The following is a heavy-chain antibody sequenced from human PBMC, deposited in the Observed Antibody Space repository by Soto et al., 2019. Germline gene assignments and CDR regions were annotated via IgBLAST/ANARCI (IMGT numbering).Heavy chain of an antibody. J-gene: IGHJ6*02. V-gene: IGHV4-39*01. D-gene: IGHD1-7*01. CDR2: IYYSGST. CDR1: GGAISSSSYY. Sequence: PSETLSLTCTVSGGAISSSSYYFFGIRQPPGKGLEWIGSIYYSGSTYYNPSLKSRVTISVDTSKNQFSLKLSSVTAADTAVYYCARRKGITGTTLLYYYYGMDVWGQGTTVTVSS. CDR3: ARRKGITGTTLLYYYYGMDV.